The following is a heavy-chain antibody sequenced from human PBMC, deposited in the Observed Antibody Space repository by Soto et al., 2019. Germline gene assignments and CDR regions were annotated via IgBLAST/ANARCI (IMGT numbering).Heavy chain of an antibody. V-gene: IGHV1-69*01. Sequence: WVRQAPGQGLEWMGGIIPIFGTANYAQKFQGRVTITADESTSTAYMELSSLRSEDTAVYYCARDCSGGSCYSRYYYYGMDVWGQGTTVTVSS. CDR3: ARDCSGGSCYSRYYYYGMDV. CDR2: IIPIFGTA. D-gene: IGHD2-15*01. J-gene: IGHJ6*02.